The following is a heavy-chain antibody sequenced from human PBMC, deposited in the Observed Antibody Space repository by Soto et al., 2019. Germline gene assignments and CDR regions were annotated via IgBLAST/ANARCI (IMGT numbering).Heavy chain of an antibody. Sequence: QLQLQESGPGLVKPSETLSLTCTVSGGSISSSSYYWGWIRQPPGKGLEWIGSIYYSGSTYYNPSLKSRVTISADRSRNPFSLMLGSVAAADAAVNCCASGSGGLSSWGRGSLVTVPS. J-gene: IGHJ4*02. CDR2: IYYSGST. V-gene: IGHV4-39*01. CDR3: ASGSGGLSS. CDR1: GGSISSSSYY. D-gene: IGHD3-10*01.